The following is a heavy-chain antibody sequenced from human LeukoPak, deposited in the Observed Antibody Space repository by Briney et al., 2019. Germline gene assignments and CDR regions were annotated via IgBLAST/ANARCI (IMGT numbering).Heavy chain of an antibody. V-gene: IGHV3-23*01. CDR3: ARDRRDDGSYYFDF. Sequence: PGGSLRLSCAASGFTFHNYAISWVSQAPGKGLEWVSAISGSGRRTFYADSVRGRFTVSRDNSMNTFYLQMNTLRAADTAVYYCARDRRDDGSYYFDFWGQGTMVTVSS. D-gene: IGHD3-10*01. CDR2: ISGSGRRT. J-gene: IGHJ4*02. CDR1: GFTFHNYA.